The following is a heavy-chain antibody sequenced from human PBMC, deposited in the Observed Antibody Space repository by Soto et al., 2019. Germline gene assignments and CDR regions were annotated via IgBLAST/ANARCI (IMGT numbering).Heavy chain of an antibody. D-gene: IGHD5-18*01. Sequence: PGGSLRLSCAASGFTFDDYTMHWVRQAPGKGLEWVSLISWDGGNTYYADSVKGRFTISRDNSKNSLYLQMNSLRTEDTALYYCAKDGYSYGLHYYGMDVWGQGTTVTVSS. CDR3: AKDGYSYGLHYYGMDV. V-gene: IGHV3-43*01. CDR1: GFTFDDYT. CDR2: ISWDGGNT. J-gene: IGHJ6*02.